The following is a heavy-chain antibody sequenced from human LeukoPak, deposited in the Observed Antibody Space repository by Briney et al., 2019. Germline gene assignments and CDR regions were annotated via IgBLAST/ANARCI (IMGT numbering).Heavy chain of an antibody. D-gene: IGHD3-9*01. CDR1: GGSIRSSYYY. CDR3: ARDGAGMTGTGLDY. CDR2: IHYTGNT. J-gene: IGHJ4*02. V-gene: IGHV4-61*01. Sequence: PSETLSLTCTVSGGSIRSSYYYWGWIRQPPGKGLEWLGYIHYTGNTIYNPSLKSRVTISMDTAKNQFSLKVSSVTAADTAVYYCARDGAGMTGTGLDYWGQGILATVSS.